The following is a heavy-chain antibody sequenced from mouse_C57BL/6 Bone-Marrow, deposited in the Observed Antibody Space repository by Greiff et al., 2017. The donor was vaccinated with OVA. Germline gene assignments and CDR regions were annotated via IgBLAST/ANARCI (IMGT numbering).Heavy chain of an antibody. CDR1: GYTFTSYW. CDR2: IHPNSGST. D-gene: IGHD4-1*01. Sequence: QVQLQQSGAELVKPGASVKLSCKASGYTFTSYWMHWVKQRPGQGLEWIGMIHPNSGSTNYNEKFKSKATLTVDKSSSTAYMQLSSLTSEDSSVYYCARKGLTGTCYVDYWGQGTTLTVSS. V-gene: IGHV1-64*01. CDR3: ARKGLTGTCYVDY. J-gene: IGHJ2*01.